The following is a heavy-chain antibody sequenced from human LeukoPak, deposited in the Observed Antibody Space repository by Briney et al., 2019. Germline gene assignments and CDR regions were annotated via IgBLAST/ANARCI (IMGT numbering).Heavy chain of an antibody. CDR3: ARGAYWFGG. CDR2: INDSGST. CDR1: GGSFSGYY. J-gene: IGHJ5*02. Sequence: PSETLSLTCAVYGGSFSGYYWSWIPQPPGKGLEWVGKINDSGSTNYNPSLKSRVTISVDTSKDEFSLKLSSVAAADKAVYSCARGAYWFGGWGQGTLVTASS. V-gene: IGHV4-34*01.